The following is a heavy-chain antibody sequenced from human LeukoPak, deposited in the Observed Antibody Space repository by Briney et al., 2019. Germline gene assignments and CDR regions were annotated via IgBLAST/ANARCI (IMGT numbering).Heavy chain of an antibody. CDR2: IYYSGST. V-gene: IGHV4-59*08. D-gene: IGHD6-13*01. CDR1: GGSISSYY. J-gene: IGHJ4*02. Sequence: SETLSLTCTVSGGSISSYYWSWIRQPPGKGLEWIGYIYYSGSTNYNPSLKSRVTISVDTSKNQFSLKLSSVTAADTAVYYCARHRIAAAYIDNWGQGTLVTVSS. CDR3: ARHRIAAAYIDN.